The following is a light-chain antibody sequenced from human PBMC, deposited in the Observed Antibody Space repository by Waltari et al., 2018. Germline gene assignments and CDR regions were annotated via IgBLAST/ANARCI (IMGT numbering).Light chain of an antibody. CDR1: QDISSW. Sequence: DIQMTQSPSSVSASVGDRVTITCRASQDISSWLAWYQQKPGKAPNLLIYAASSLQSGVPSRFSGSGSGTHFTLTISRLEPEDFAVYYCQHYVRLPATFGQGTKVEIK. J-gene: IGKJ1*01. CDR2: AAS. V-gene: IGKV1-12*01. CDR3: QHYVRLPAT.